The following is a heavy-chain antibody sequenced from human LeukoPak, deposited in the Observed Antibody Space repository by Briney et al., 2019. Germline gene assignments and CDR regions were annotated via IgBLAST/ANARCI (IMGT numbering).Heavy chain of an antibody. J-gene: IGHJ4*02. CDR3: ASQAALDYFDC. Sequence: SETLSLTCSVSSGSMGDYYWRWIRQSPGKGLEWIGCLYCIGTTNSNPSLKSRLTISQDTSENQFSLRLNSVTAADPGVYYWASQAALDYFDCWGQGILVTVSS. CDR1: SGSMGDYY. CDR2: LYCIGTT. V-gene: IGHV4-59*01.